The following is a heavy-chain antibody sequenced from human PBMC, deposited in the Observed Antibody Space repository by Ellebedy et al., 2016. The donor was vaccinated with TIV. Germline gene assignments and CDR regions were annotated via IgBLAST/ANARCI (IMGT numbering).Heavy chain of an antibody. CDR3: ASGYSYRYYFDF. J-gene: IGHJ4*02. D-gene: IGHD5-18*01. V-gene: IGHV1-18*04. Sequence: AASVKVSCKAFGFIFTNYGISWVRQAPGQGLEWMGWISAYNDNTNYAENLQGRVTMSTDTSTTTAYMELRGLTSDDTAVHFCASGYSYRYYFDFWGQGTLVTVSS. CDR2: ISAYNDNT. CDR1: GFIFTNYG.